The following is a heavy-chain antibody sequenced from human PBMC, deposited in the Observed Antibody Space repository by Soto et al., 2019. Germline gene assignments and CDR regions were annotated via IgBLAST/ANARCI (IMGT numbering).Heavy chain of an antibody. V-gene: IGHV1-46*01. J-gene: IGHJ2*01. CDR3: ARVGDSSGYYCSWYFDL. D-gene: IGHD3-22*01. CDR1: GYTFTSYY. CDR2: INPSGGST. Sequence: ASVKVSCKASGYTFTSYYMHWVRQAPGQGLEWMGIINPSGGSTSYAQKFQGRVTMTRDTSTSTVYMELSSLRSEDTAVYYCARVGDSSGYYCSWYFDLWGRGTLVTVSS.